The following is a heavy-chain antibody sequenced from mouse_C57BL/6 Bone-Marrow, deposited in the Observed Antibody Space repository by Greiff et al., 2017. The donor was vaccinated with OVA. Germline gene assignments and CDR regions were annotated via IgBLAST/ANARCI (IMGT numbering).Heavy chain of an antibody. J-gene: IGHJ4*01. D-gene: IGHD1-1*01. Sequence: QVQLQQSGAELVKPGASVKLSCKASGYTFTDYYINWVKQRPGQGLEWIARIYPGRGNTYYNEKFKGKATLTAETSSSTAYMQCRSLTSEDSAVYFCARRDYGSGYCYALGGWGQGTSVTVAS. CDR2: IYPGRGNT. V-gene: IGHV1-76*01. CDR3: ARRDYGSGYCYALGG. CDR1: GYTFTDYY.